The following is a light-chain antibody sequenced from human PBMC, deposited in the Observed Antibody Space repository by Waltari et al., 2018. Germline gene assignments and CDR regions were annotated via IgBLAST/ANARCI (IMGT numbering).Light chain of an antibody. V-gene: IGKV3-11*01. Sequence: EIVLTQSPATLSLSPGERATLSCRASQSVSNLLAWYQQKPGQAPRLLIYDASNRATGIPARFSGGGSGTDFTLTISSLEPEDFAVYYCQQRSNWPLMYTFGQGTKLEIK. CDR1: QSVSNL. CDR3: QQRSNWPLMYT. CDR2: DAS. J-gene: IGKJ2*01.